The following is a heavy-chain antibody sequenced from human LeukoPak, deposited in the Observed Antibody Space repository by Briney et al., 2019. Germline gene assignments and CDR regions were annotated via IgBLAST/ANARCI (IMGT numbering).Heavy chain of an antibody. CDR2: ISYDGTNK. J-gene: IGHJ4*02. CDR3: ARDYSSGWSSYFFDY. CDR1: GFTFSSYG. Sequence: GGSLRLSCTAPGFTFSSYGMHWVRQAPGKGLEWVALISYDGTNKYYGDSVKGRFTISRDNSKNTLYVQMNSLSAEDTAVYYCARDYSSGWSSYFFDYWGQGTLVTVSP. V-gene: IGHV3-30*03. D-gene: IGHD6-19*01.